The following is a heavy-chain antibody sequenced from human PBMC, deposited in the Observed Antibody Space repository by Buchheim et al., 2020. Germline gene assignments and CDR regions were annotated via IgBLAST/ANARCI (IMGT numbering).Heavy chain of an antibody. J-gene: IGHJ4*02. CDR3: ARDSDIVVVPAAMSY. V-gene: IGHV3-21*01. D-gene: IGHD2-2*01. Sequence: EVQLVESGGGLVKPGGSLRLSCAASGFTFSSYSMNWVRQAPGKGLEWVSSISSSSSYIYYAHSVKGRFTISIDNAQKSLYLQMNSLRAEDTAVYYCARDSDIVVVPAAMSYWGQGTL. CDR1: GFTFSSYS. CDR2: ISSSSSYI.